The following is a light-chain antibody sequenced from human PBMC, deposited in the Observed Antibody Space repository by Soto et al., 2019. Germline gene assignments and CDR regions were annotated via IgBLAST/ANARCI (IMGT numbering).Light chain of an antibody. CDR2: DVS. J-gene: IGLJ2*01. CDR1: SSDVGGYNY. Sequence: QSALTQPASVSGSPGPSITISCTGTSSDVGGYNYVSWYQQHPGKAPKLMIYDVSNRPSGVSNRFSGSKSGNTSSLTISGLQAEDEADDYCSSYTSRSTLGVFGGGTKLTVL. V-gene: IGLV2-14*01. CDR3: SSYTSRSTLGV.